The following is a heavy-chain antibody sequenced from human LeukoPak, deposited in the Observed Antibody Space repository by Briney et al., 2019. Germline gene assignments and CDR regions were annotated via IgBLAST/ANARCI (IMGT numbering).Heavy chain of an antibody. J-gene: IGHJ5*02. CDR1: GFPFSSYA. CDR3: AKEGLNYARGWFDP. CDR2: FSGSGGST. D-gene: IGHD1-7*01. V-gene: IGHV3-23*01. Sequence: GGSLRLSCAASGFPFSSYAMNWVRQAPGKGLEWVSTFSGSGGSTYYADSVKGRFTISRDNSKNTLYLQMNSLRAEDTAVYYCAKEGLNYARGWFDPWGQGTLVTVSS.